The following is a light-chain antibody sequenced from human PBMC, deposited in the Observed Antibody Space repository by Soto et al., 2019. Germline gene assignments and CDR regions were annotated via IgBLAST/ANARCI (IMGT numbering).Light chain of an antibody. J-gene: IGLJ1*01. CDR2: EVS. CDR1: SSDVGGYNY. Sequence: QSARAQPASVSGSPGQSITISCTGTSSDVGGYNYVSWYQQHPGKAPKLMIYEVSNRPSGVSNRFSGSKSGNTASLTISGLQAEDEADYYCSSYTSSSTYVFGTGTKGTVL. CDR3: SSYTSSSTYV. V-gene: IGLV2-14*01.